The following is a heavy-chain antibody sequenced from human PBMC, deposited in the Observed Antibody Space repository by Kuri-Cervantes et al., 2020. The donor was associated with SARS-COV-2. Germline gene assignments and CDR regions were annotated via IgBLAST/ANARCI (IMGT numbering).Heavy chain of an antibody. D-gene: IGHD6-6*01. V-gene: IGHV1-2*04. Sequence: ASVKVSCKASGYTFTSYYMHWVRQAPGQGLEWMGWINPNSGGTNYAQKFQGWVTMTRDTSISTAYMELSSLRSEDTAVYYCARASVRYSSSGYYFDYWGQGTLVTVSS. CDR3: ARASVRYSSSGYYFDY. J-gene: IGHJ4*02. CDR1: GYTFTSYY. CDR2: INPNSGGT.